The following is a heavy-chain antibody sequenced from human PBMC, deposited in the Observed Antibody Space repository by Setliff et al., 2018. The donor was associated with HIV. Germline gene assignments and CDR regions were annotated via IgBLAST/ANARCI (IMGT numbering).Heavy chain of an antibody. V-gene: IGHV3-15*01. J-gene: IGHJ4*02. Sequence: GESLKISCAASGSTFSNVWMSWVRQAPGKGLEWVGRIKSKTDGGTTDYAAPVKGRFTISRDDSVNTLYLQMNSLKTEDTAVYFCMGYYDTSGYWGPHFDHWGQGTLVTVSS. CDR2: IKSKTDGGTT. CDR3: MGYYDTSGYWGPHFDH. CDR1: GSTFSNVW. D-gene: IGHD3-22*01.